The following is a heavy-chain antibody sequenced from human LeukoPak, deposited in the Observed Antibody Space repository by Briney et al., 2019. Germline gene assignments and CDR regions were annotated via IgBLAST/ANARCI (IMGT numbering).Heavy chain of an antibody. Sequence: GGSLSLSCAAAEFSFSTYWMSWVRQAPGKGLEWVANIKQDGSEKYYVDFVRGRFTISRDNAKNSLYLQMNSLGAEDTAVYYCARGPAGRSHAFDIWGQGTLVTVSS. V-gene: IGHV3-7*04. D-gene: IGHD6-13*01. CDR2: IKQDGSEK. J-gene: IGHJ3*02. CDR1: EFSFSTYW. CDR3: ARGPAGRSHAFDI.